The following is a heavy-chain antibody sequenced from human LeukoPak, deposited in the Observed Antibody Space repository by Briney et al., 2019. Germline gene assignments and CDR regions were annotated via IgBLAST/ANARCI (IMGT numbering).Heavy chain of an antibody. Sequence: KPSQTLSLTCTVSGGPINSGDYYWSWIRQPPGKGLEWIGYIYYSGNSFYNPSLKSRVTISVDTSKNHVSLNLSSVTAADTAAYYCARGNNPYYFDYWGQGTLVAVSS. CDR1: GGPINSGDYY. V-gene: IGHV4-30-4*08. CDR2: IYYSGNS. CDR3: ARGNNPYYFDY. D-gene: IGHD2/OR15-2a*01. J-gene: IGHJ4*02.